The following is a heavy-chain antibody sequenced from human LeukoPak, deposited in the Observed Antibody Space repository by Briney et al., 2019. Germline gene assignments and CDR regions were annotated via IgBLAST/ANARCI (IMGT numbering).Heavy chain of an antibody. CDR1: GFTFSSYG. J-gene: IGHJ4*02. D-gene: IGHD4-17*01. V-gene: IGHV3-21*01. Sequence: PGGSLRLSCAASGFTFSSYGMNWVRQAPGKGLEWVSSISSSSSYIYYADSVKGRFTISRDNAKNSLYLQMNSLRAEDTAVYYCARVVNGDYFYFDYWGQGTLVTVSS. CDR3: ARVVNGDYFYFDY. CDR2: ISSSSSYI.